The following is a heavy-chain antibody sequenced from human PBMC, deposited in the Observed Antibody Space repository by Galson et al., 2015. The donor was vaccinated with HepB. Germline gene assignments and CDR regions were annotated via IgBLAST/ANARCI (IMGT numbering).Heavy chain of an antibody. CDR2: ISQIGDYT. J-gene: IGHJ6*04. D-gene: IGHD2-21*02. CDR1: GFSFSTYA. CDR3: TRWDCGSDRNRCYEGV. Sequence: CLRLSCAASGFSFSTYAMHWVRQAPGKGLEYVSSISQIGDYTYYGNSVRGRFTISRVNSENTLYLHMGSLTAEDTAVYYCTRWDCGSDRNRCYEGVWGKGTTVTVSS. V-gene: IGHV3-64*01.